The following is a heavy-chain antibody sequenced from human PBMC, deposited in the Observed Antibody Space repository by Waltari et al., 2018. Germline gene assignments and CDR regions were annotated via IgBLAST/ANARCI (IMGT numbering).Heavy chain of an antibody. J-gene: IGHJ6*02. CDR3: ARDQGLLTVYYYYYGMDV. Sequence: QVQLVESGGGVVQPGRSLRLSCAASGFTFSSYAMHWVRQAPGKGLEWVAVISYDGSNKYYAESVKGRFTISRDNSKNTLYLQMNSLRAEDTAVYYCARDQGLLTVYYYYYGMDVWGQGTTVTVSS. CDR2: ISYDGSNK. CDR1: GFTFSSYA. D-gene: IGHD2-15*01. V-gene: IGHV3-30*01.